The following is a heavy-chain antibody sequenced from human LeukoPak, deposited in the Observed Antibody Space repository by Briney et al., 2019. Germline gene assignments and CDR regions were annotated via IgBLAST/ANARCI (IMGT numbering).Heavy chain of an antibody. CDR3: ARARIAVAGTAFQYYFDY. V-gene: IGHV3-30*03. Sequence: GGSLRLSCAASGFTFSSYGMHWVRQAPGKGLEWVAVISYDGSNKYYADSVKGRFTISRDNSKNTLYLQMNSLRAEDTAVYYCARARIAVAGTAFQYYFDYWGQGTLVTVSS. CDR2: ISYDGSNK. D-gene: IGHD6-19*01. J-gene: IGHJ4*02. CDR1: GFTFSSYG.